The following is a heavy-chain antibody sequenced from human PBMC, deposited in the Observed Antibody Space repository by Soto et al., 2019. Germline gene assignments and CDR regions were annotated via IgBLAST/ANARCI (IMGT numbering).Heavy chain of an antibody. J-gene: IGHJ4*02. Sequence: QVHFVQSGGEVKKSGASVKVSCTASGYSFSTYGITWVRQAPGQGLEWMGWISVYSGNTVYAQKFEARLTLTTDPSSNTAYMELRSLRSDDTAVYYCARDGFDYWGQGTLVTVSS. CDR1: GYSFSTYG. CDR3: ARDGFDY. CDR2: ISVYSGNT. V-gene: IGHV1-18*01.